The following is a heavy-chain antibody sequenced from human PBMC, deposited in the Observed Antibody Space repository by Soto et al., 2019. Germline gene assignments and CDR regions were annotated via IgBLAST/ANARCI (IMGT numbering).Heavy chain of an antibody. Sequence: QDQLLQSGAEVKKPGASVTVSCKASGYSFTNYGITWVRQAPGQGLELMGWISAFNGNTHYAQKLQGRVTMTTDACTSTAYMELRSLRSDGTAVDYCARDRGVAPPVAGNTHDYYYMDVWGKGTTVTVSS. J-gene: IGHJ6*03. D-gene: IGHD6-19*01. CDR2: ISAFNGNT. CDR1: GYSFTNYG. V-gene: IGHV1-18*01. CDR3: ARDRGVAPPVAGNTHDYYYMDV.